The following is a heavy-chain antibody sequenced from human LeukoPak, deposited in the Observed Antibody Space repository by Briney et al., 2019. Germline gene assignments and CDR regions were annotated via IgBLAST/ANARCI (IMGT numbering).Heavy chain of an antibody. CDR1: GYSFTNYG. CDR3: ASTLYGSGSSSFDY. D-gene: IGHD3-10*01. J-gene: IGHJ4*02. V-gene: IGHV1-18*01. Sequence: ASVKVSCKASGYSFTNYGISWVRQAPGQGLEWMGWISTDNGYTNYGQNLQGRLTMTTDTSTSTAYMELRSLRSDDTAVYYCASTLYGSGSSSFDYWGQGTLVTVSS. CDR2: ISTDNGYT.